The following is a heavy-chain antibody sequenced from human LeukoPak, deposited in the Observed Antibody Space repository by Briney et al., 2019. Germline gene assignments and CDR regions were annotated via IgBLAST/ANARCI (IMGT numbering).Heavy chain of an antibody. V-gene: IGHV4-34*01. D-gene: IGHD6-13*01. CDR1: GGAISSDY. Sequence: SETLSLTCTVSGGAISSDYWSWIRQPPGKGLEWIGEINHSGSTNYNPSLKRRVTISVDTSKNQFSLKLSSVTAADTAVYYCARASYSSSWFGDSDAFDIWGQGTMVTVSS. CDR3: ARASYSSSWFGDSDAFDI. J-gene: IGHJ3*02. CDR2: INHSGST.